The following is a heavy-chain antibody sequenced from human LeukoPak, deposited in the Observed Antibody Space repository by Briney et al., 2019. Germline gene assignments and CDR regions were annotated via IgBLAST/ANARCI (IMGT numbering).Heavy chain of an antibody. D-gene: IGHD3-3*01. V-gene: IGHV3-21*01. CDR2: ISATSNYI. CDR1: GFRFSTYT. J-gene: IGHJ4*02. CDR3: ARAHVPITIFGVVHYNDY. Sequence: GGSPRLSCAASGFRFSTYTMTWVRQAPGKGLEWVSSISATSNYIYYADSVQGRFTISRDNGKNSLFLQLNSLRVDDTAVYYCARAHVPITIFGVVHYNDYSGQGTLVTVSS.